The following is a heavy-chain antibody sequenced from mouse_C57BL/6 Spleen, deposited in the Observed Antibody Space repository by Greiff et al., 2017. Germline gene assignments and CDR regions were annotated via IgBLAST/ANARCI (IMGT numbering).Heavy chain of an antibody. J-gene: IGHJ1*03. Sequence: QVQLQQPGAELVRPGSSVKLSCKASGYTFTSYWMHWVKQRPIQGLEWIGNIDPSDSETHYNQKFKDKATLTVDKSSSTAYMQLSSLTSEDSAVYYCASQSRDSSGYWYVDVWGTGTTVTVSS. CDR2: IDPSDSET. V-gene: IGHV1-52*01. CDR3: ASQSRDSSGYWYVDV. CDR1: GYTFTSYW. D-gene: IGHD3-2*02.